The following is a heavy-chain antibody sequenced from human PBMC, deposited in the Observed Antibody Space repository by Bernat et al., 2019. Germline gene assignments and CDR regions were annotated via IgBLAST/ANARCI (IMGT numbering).Heavy chain of an antibody. CDR1: GFTFSSYA. Sequence: EVQLLESGGGLVQPGGSLRLSCAASGFTFSSYAMTWVRQAPGKGLEWVSAISGSGGSTYYADSVKGRFAISGGNSKDRVYLQMNGLRAEDTAGYYGAAGAAYGGGDGYSGLAYWGQGTLVTVSS. CDR3: AAGAAYGGGDGYSGLAY. J-gene: IGHJ4*02. CDR2: ISGSGGST. D-gene: IGHD2-21*02. V-gene: IGHV3-23*01.